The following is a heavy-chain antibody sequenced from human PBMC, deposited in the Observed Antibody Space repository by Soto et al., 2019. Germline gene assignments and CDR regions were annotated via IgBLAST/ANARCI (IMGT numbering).Heavy chain of an antibody. V-gene: IGHV3-23*01. Sequence: EVQLLESGGGLVQPGGSLRLSCAASGFTFSGYAMSWVRQAPGKGLEWVSSISGSGGTTYYADSVKGRFTISRDNSKNTLYLQMNSLRPEDTAVYCCARCLGGRYPDYWGQGTLVTVSS. J-gene: IGHJ4*02. D-gene: IGHD3-16*02. CDR1: GFTFSGYA. CDR2: ISGSGGTT. CDR3: ARCLGGRYPDY.